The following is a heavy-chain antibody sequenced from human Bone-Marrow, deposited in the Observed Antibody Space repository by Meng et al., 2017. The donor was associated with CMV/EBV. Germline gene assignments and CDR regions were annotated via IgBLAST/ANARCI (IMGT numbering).Heavy chain of an antibody. Sequence: ASVKVSCKASGYTITDHHMHWVRQAPGQGLEWMGWIGPSSAGTNYAQNFQGRVTMTRDTSISTASMELSSLRSDDTAVYFCARFHGGSYFDYWGQGTLVTVSS. CDR2: IGPSSAGT. CDR3: ARFHGGSYFDY. D-gene: IGHD2-15*01. J-gene: IGHJ4*02. CDR1: GYTITDHH. V-gene: IGHV1-2*02.